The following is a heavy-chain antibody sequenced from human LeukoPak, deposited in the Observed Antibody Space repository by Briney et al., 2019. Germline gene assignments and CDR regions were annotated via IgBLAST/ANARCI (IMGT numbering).Heavy chain of an antibody. V-gene: IGHV4-59*01. CDR1: GGSISSYY. CDR3: ARDRSSGWYWFDP. J-gene: IGHJ5*02. CDR2: IYYSGST. D-gene: IGHD6-19*01. Sequence: KPSETLSLTCTVSGGSISSYYWSWIRQPPGKGLEWIGYIYYSGSTNYNPSLKSRVTILVDTSKNQFSLKLSSVTAADTAVYYCARDRSSGWYWFDPWGQGTLVTVSS.